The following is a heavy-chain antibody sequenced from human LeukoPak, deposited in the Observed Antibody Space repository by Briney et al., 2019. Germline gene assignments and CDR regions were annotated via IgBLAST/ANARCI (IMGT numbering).Heavy chain of an antibody. CDR2: ISSSSNYK. V-gene: IGHV3-21*06. Sequence: GGSLRLSCAASGFTFSSYSMNWVRQAPGKGLEWVSFISSSSNYKYNADSVKGRFTISRDNAKNSLYLQMNSLRAEDTAVYYCARESRFLEWSPFDYWGQGTLVTVSS. D-gene: IGHD3-3*01. J-gene: IGHJ4*02. CDR1: GFTFSSYS. CDR3: ARESRFLEWSPFDY.